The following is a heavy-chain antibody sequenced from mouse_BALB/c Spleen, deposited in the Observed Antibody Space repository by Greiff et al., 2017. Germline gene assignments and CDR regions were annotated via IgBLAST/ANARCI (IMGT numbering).Heavy chain of an antibody. V-gene: IGHV5-6-3*01. D-gene: IGHD6-1*01. Sequence: EVKLVESGGGLVQPGGSLKLSCAASGFTFSSYGMSWVRQTPDKRLELVATINSNGGSTYYPDSVKGRFTISRDNAKNTLYLQMSSLKSEDTAMYYCASLSYAMDYWGQGTSVTVSS. CDR1: GFTFSSYG. CDR3: ASLSYAMDY. CDR2: INSNGGST. J-gene: IGHJ4*01.